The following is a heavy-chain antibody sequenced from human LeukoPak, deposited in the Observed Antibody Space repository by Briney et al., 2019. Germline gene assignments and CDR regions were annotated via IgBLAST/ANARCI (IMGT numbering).Heavy chain of an antibody. D-gene: IGHD1-14*01. CDR2: INQDGSEK. V-gene: IGHV3-7*01. Sequence: GGSLRLSCTASGFTFGDYAMSWFRQAPGKGLEWVANINQDGSEKYYLDSVKGRFTISRDNAKNSLYLQLTSLRAEDTAVYYCARDSNRYYYYMDVWGKGTTVTISS. J-gene: IGHJ6*03. CDR1: GFTFGDYA. CDR3: ARDSNRYYYYMDV.